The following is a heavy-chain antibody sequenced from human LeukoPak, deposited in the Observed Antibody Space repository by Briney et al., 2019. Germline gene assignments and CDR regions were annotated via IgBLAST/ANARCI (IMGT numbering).Heavy chain of an antibody. CDR1: GASISSYY. CDR3: ARGQLTFDY. D-gene: IGHD2-2*01. CDR2: IYYSGST. V-gene: IGHV4-59*01. Sequence: SETLSLTCTVSGASISSYYWSWIRQPPGKGLEWLAYIYYSGSTNYNPSLQSRVTISVDTSKNQVSLKLSSVTTADTAVYYCARGQLTFDYWGQGTLVTVSS. J-gene: IGHJ4*02.